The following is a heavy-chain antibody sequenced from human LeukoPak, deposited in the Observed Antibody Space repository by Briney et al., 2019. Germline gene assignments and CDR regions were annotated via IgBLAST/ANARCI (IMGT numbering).Heavy chain of an antibody. D-gene: IGHD5-12*01. CDR3: ARSAGIAATIVLGY. CDR1: GFSVSSNY. Sequence: GGSLRLSCAASGFSVSSNYMSWVRQAPGKGLEWVSVIYSGGSTYYADSVKGRFTISRDNSKNTLYLQMNSLRAEDTAVYYCARSAGIAATIVLGYWGQGTLVTVSS. CDR2: IYSGGST. J-gene: IGHJ4*02. V-gene: IGHV3-66*01.